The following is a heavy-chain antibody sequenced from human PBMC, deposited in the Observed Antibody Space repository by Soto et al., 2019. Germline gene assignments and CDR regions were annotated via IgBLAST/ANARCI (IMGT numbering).Heavy chain of an antibody. Sequence: EVQLVQSGTEVKKPGESLKISCKGSGYSFISYWIGWVRQMPGKGLEWMGIMYPGDSETRYSPSFEGQVTISADNSISTTYLQWSSLQASDTAIYYCARQSFYGDYAEYFQHWGQGTLVIVSS. CDR1: GYSFISYW. J-gene: IGHJ1*01. V-gene: IGHV5-51*01. CDR2: MYPGDSET. CDR3: ARQSFYGDYAEYFQH. D-gene: IGHD4-17*01.